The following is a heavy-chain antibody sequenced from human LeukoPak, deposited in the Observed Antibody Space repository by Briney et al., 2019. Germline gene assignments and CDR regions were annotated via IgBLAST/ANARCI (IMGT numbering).Heavy chain of an antibody. CDR3: AKGRRVSMIQGASRVNQWIDP. CDR2: INLGGST. CDR1: GASFSGYY. D-gene: IGHD3-10*01. V-gene: IGHV4-34*01. J-gene: IGHJ5*02. Sequence: SETLSLTCAVYGASFSGYYWSWIRQPPGKGLERIGEINLGGSTNYNPSLKSRATISLDTSKKQFSLQLTSVTAAHTATYFCAKGRRVSMIQGASRVNQWIDPWGQGTLVTVSS.